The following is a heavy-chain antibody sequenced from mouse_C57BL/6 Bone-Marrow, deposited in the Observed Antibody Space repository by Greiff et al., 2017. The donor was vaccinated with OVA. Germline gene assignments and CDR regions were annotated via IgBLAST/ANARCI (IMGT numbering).Heavy chain of an antibody. D-gene: IGHD2-2*01. CDR2: IYPRDGST. V-gene: IGHV1-85*01. Sequence: VMLVESGPELVKPGASVKLSCKASGYTFTSYDINWVKQRPGQGLEWIGWIYPRDGSTKYNEKFKGKATLTVDTSSSTAYMELHSLTSEDSAVYFWARSGGYDGYWGQGTTLTVSS. CDR3: ARSGGYDGY. J-gene: IGHJ2*01. CDR1: GYTFTSYD.